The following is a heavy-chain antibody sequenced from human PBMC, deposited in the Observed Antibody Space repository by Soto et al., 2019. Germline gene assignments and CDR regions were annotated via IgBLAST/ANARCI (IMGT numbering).Heavy chain of an antibody. J-gene: IGHJ6*02. CDR2: INPSGGST. V-gene: IGHV1-46*01. CDR1: GYTFTSYY. D-gene: IGHD6-19*01. Sequence: ASVKVSCKASGYTFTSYYMHWVRQAPGQGLEWMGIINPSGGSTSYAQKFQGRVTMTRDTSTSTVYMELSSLRSEDTAVYYCARDHDWGSGWSLWGMDVWGPGTTVTVSS. CDR3: ARDHDWGSGWSLWGMDV.